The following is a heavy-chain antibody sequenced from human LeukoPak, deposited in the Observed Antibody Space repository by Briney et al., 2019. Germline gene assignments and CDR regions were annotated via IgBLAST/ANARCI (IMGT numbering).Heavy chain of an antibody. V-gene: IGHV4-59*01. D-gene: IGHD1-26*01. J-gene: IGHJ6*03. CDR1: GGSISTYY. CDR3: ASQSGSYYYYMDV. Sequence: SETLSLTCTVSGGSISTYYWSWIRQPPGKGLEWIGYIYYSGSTNYNPSLKSRLSISLDTSKNQFSLKLTSVTAADTAVYYCASQSGSYYYYMDVWGKGTTVTVSS. CDR2: IYYSGST.